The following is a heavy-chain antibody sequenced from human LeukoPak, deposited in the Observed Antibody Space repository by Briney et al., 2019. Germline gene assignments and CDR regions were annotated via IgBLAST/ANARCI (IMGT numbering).Heavy chain of an antibody. D-gene: IGHD3-3*01. CDR1: GFTFSSYA. CDR2: ISYGGSNK. Sequence: GRSLRLSCAASGFTFSSYAMHWVRQAPGKGLEWVAVISYGGSNKYYADSVKGRFTISKDNSKNTLYLQMNSLRAEDTAVYYCARDQPGYYDFWSGYYGVDPWGQGTLVTVSS. V-gene: IGHV3-30-3*01. CDR3: ARDQPGYYDFWSGYYGVDP. J-gene: IGHJ5*02.